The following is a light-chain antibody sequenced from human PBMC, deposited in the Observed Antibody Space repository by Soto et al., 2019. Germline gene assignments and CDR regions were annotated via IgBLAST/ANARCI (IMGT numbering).Light chain of an antibody. V-gene: IGLV2-8*01. CDR1: SSDVGDYNY. J-gene: IGLJ1*01. CDR2: EVT. Sequence: QSVLTQPPSASGSPGQSVTISCAGTSSDVGDYNYVSWYQQHPGKVPKLMIYEVTERPSGVPDRFSGSKSGNTASLTVSGLQAEDEADYYCSSYTNINTRACVFGTGTKLTVL. CDR3: SSYTNINTRACV.